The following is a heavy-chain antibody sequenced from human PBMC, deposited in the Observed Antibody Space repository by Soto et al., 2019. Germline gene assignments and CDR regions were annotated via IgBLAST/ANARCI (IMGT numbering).Heavy chain of an antibody. Sequence: SGPTLVNPSQTLTLTCTFSGFSLNTGGMCLSWVRQPTGKALEWLAVVRWDDEKHFSTSLRNRISVSKEASGDRVVLTMANMDPADSGTYYCVRTHGGYTAYYGMDVWGPGTTVTVS. CDR2: VRWDDEK. J-gene: IGHJ6*02. CDR1: GFSLNTGGMC. D-gene: IGHD5-12*01. CDR3: VRTHGGYTAYYGMDV. V-gene: IGHV2-70*19.